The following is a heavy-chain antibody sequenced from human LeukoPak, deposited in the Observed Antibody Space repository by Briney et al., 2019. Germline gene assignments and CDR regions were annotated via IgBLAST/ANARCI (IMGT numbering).Heavy chain of an antibody. CDR1: GFTFSSYG. D-gene: IGHD2-2*02. CDR2: ISYDGSNK. J-gene: IGHJ6*02. Sequence: GGSLRLSCAASGFTFSSYGMHWVRQAPGKGLEWVAVISYDGSNKYYADSVKGRFTISRDNSKNTLYLQMNSLRAEDTAVYYCAKISRYCSSTSCYTYYYYYGMAVWGQGTTVTVSS. V-gene: IGHV3-30*18. CDR3: AKISRYCSSTSCYTYYYYYGMAV.